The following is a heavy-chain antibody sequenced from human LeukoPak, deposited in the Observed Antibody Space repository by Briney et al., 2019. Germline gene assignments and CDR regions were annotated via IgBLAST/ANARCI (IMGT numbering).Heavy chain of an antibody. V-gene: IGHV3-30*04. CDR1: GFTFSSYA. CDR2: ISYDGSNK. D-gene: IGHD1-26*01. Sequence: QPGGSLRLSCAASGFTFSSYAMHWVRQAPGKGLEWVAVISYDGSNKYYADSVKGRFTISRDNSKNTLYLQMNSLRAEDTAVYYCAREVLSGVVGAIYFDYWGQGTLVTVSS. J-gene: IGHJ4*02. CDR3: AREVLSGVVGAIYFDY.